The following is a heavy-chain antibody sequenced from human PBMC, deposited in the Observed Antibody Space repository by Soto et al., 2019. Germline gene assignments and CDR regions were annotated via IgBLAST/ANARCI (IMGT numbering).Heavy chain of an antibody. V-gene: IGHV4-31*03. CDR3: ARDTFGSVDYEASATYYTFLDP. Sequence: QVQLQESGPGLVKPSQTLSLTYTGSGDSMSSGGYYWSWIRQHPGMALVWIGHIHNSGSTYYNPSLRSRISISIDSSNNHLALRLNSVTAADSAVYYCARDTFGSVDYEASATYYTFLDPWGQGTPFTVSS. CDR1: GDSMSSGGYY. D-gene: IGHD3-3*01. CDR2: IHNSGST. J-gene: IGHJ5*02.